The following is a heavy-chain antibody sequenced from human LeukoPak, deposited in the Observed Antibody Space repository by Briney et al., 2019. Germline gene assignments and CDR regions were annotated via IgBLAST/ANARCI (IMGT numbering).Heavy chain of an antibody. D-gene: IGHD3-10*01. CDR2: INPKSGGT. J-gene: IGHJ5*02. CDR3: ARGSGSETFDP. Sequence: ASVKVSCKASGYTFTANYLQWVRQAPGQGLEWMGWINPKSGGTKYGQKFQGRVTMTRDTSITTGYMELSRLRSDDTAVYYCARGSGSETFDPWGQGTLVTVSS. CDR1: GYTFTANY. V-gene: IGHV1-2*02.